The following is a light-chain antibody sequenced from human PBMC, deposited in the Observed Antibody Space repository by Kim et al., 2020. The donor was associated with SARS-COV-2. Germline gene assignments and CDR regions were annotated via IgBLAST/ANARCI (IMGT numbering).Light chain of an antibody. CDR3: QQYDNLPIT. V-gene: IGKV1-33*01. J-gene: IGKJ5*01. CDR2: DAS. CDR1: QDISNY. Sequence: ASIGDRVTITCQASQDISNYLNWYQQKPGRAPKLLIYDASNLETGVPSRFSGRGSGTDFIFTISSLQPEDIATYYCQQYDNLPITFGRGTRLEIK.